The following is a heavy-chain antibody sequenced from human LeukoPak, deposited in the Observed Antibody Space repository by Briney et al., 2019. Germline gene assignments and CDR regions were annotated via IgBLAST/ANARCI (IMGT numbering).Heavy chain of an antibody. J-gene: IGHJ5*02. CDR2: INPNSGGT. Sequence: GASVKVSCKASGYTFTNYGISWVRQAPGQGLEWMGWINPNSGGTNYAQKFQGRVTMTRDTSIRTAYMELSRLRSDDTAVYYCARESEDVVATITGVYNWFDPWGQGTLVTVSS. D-gene: IGHD5-12*01. CDR3: ARESEDVVATITGVYNWFDP. V-gene: IGHV1-2*02. CDR1: GYTFTNYG.